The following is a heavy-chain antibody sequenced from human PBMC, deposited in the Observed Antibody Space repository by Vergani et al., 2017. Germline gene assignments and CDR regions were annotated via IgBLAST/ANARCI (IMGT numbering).Heavy chain of an antibody. CDR2: ISWNSGSI. J-gene: IGHJ6*02. D-gene: IGHD1-7*01. CDR3: ASSITGTTTYYYYYGMDV. Sequence: EVQLVESGGGLVQPGRSLRLSCAASGFTFDDYAMHWVRQAPGKGLEWVSGISWNSGSIGYADSVKGRFTISRDNAKNSLYLQMNSLRAEDTAVYYCASSITGTTTYYYYYGMDVWGQGTTVTVSS. CDR1: GFTFDDYA. V-gene: IGHV3-9*01.